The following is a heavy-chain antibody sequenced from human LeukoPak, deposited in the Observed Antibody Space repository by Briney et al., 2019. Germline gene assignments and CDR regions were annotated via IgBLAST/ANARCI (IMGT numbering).Heavy chain of an antibody. CDR2: MYYIGST. D-gene: IGHD3-22*01. CDR1: GGSISSGDYY. V-gene: IGHV4-30-4*01. Sequence: SETLSLTCTVSGGSISSGDYYWSWIRQPPGKGLEWIAYMYYIGSTYYNPSLKSRVTVSADTSKNQLSLKLSSVTAADTAVYYCARPYYYDSRIDPWGQGILVTVPS. J-gene: IGHJ5*02. CDR3: ARPYYYDSRIDP.